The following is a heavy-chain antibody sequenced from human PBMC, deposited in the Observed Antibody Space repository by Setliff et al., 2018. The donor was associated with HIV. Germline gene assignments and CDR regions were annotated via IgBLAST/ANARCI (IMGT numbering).Heavy chain of an antibody. CDR2: LYVSGDT. D-gene: IGHD2-15*01. CDR3: ALTGHRLLRGYMDV. CDR1: DDPISSHY. Sequence: SETLSLPCYVTDDPISSHYWSWVRQPAGKGLEWIGRLYVSGDTNYNPSLKSRVTMSLDTSKKHFSLNLKSVTAADTAVYYCALTGHRLLRGYMDVWGKGTTVTVSS. V-gene: IGHV4-4*07. J-gene: IGHJ6*03.